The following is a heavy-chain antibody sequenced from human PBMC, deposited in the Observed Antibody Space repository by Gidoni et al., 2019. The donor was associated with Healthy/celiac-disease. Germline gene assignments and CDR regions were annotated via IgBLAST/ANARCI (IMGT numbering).Heavy chain of an antibody. Sequence: QVQLVQSGAEVKKPGAAVKVSCKASGYPFTSYGISWVRQAPGQGLEWMGWISAYNGNTNYARKLQGRVTMTTDTSTSTAYMELRSLRSDDTAVYYCARQSYCGGDCYSFDYWGQGTLVTVSS. V-gene: IGHV1-18*01. D-gene: IGHD2-21*02. J-gene: IGHJ4*02. CDR2: ISAYNGNT. CDR1: GYPFTSYG. CDR3: ARQSYCGGDCYSFDY.